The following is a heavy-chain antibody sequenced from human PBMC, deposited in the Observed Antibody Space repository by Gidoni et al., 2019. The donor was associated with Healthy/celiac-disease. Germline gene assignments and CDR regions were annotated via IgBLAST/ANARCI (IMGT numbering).Heavy chain of an antibody. V-gene: IGHV2-5*01. CDR2: IYWNDDK. CDR3: ARRLRYFDWLPGWDY. CDR1: GFSLSTSGVG. Sequence: QITLKESGPTLVKPTQTLTLTCTFSGFSLSTSGVGVGWIRQPPGKALEWLALIYWNDDKRYSPSLKSRLTITKDTSKNQVVLTMTNMDPVDTATYYCARRLRYFDWLPGWDYWGQGTLVTVSS. J-gene: IGHJ4*02. D-gene: IGHD3-9*01.